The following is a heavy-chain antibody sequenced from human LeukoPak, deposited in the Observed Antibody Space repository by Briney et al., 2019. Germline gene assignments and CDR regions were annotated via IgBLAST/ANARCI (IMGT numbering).Heavy chain of an antibody. J-gene: IGHJ5*01. CDR1: GFSFSSYW. CDR2: VTGSGGDT. D-gene: IGHD2-15*01. CDR3: ARGTLEHCSGASCYPLDS. Sequence: GGSLRLSCAASGFSFSSYWMSWVRQTPGKGLECVSVVTGSGGDTYYTGSVNGRFTISRDNSKNTLYLQMNSLRAEDTAVYYCARGTLEHCSGASCYPLDSWGQGTLVTVSS. V-gene: IGHV3-23*01.